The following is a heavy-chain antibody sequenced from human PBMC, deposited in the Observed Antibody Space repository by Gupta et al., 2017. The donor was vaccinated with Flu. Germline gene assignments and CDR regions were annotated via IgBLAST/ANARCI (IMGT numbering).Heavy chain of an antibody. J-gene: IGHJ4*02. CDR1: GFSFNNAW. CDR2: IRSNSDGAVI. V-gene: IGHV3-15*01. CDR3: TSHPTYQYDSSGYPDY. D-gene: IGHD3-22*01. Sequence: EVQLVESGGGLVQPGGSLNVSGAASGFSFNNAWLTWVRQAPGKGLEWVGRIRSNSDGAVIDYAAPVKGRFSISRDDSKNTLFLQMHSLETDDTAMYYCTSHPTYQYDSSGYPDYWGQGILVSVSS.